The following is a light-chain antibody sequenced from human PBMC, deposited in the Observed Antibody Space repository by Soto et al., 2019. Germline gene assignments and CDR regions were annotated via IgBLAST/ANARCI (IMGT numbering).Light chain of an antibody. CDR2: GAS. V-gene: IGKV3-20*01. J-gene: IGKJ1*01. Sequence: EMVLTQSPGTLSLSPGERATLSCRASQSVSSNYLAWYQQRPGQAPRLLIYGASSRATGIPDRFSGSGSGTDFTLTISRLEPEDFAVYYCQQHGSSPRTFGQGTKVDIK. CDR3: QQHGSSPRT. CDR1: QSVSSNY.